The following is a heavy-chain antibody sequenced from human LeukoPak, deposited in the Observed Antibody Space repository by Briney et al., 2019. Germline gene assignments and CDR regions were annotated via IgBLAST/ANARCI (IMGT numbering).Heavy chain of an antibody. CDR3: ARHCSSTSCYRGVDY. Sequence: ASVKVSCKDSGYTFTSYGISWVRQAPGQGLEWMGWISAYSGDTNYAQKFQGRATMTTDTSTSTAYMELRSLRSDDTAVYYCARHCSSTSCYRGVDYWGQGTLVTVSS. J-gene: IGHJ4*02. V-gene: IGHV1-18*01. CDR2: ISAYSGDT. D-gene: IGHD2-2*02. CDR1: GYTFTSYG.